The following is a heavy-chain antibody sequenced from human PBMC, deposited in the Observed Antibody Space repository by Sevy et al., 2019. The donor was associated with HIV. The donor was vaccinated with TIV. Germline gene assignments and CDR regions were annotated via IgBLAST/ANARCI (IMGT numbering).Heavy chain of an antibody. CDR1: GYTFTSYG. D-gene: IGHD3-22*01. CDR3: ARDRSEMYYYDSRGYSYYFDY. J-gene: IGHJ4*02. Sequence: ASVKVSCKASGYTFTSYGISWVRQAPGQGLEWMGWISAYNGNTNYTQKLQGRVTMTTDNSTSTAYMELRSLRSDDTAVDYCARDRSEMYYYDSRGYSYYFDYWGQGTLVTVSS. CDR2: ISAYNGNT. V-gene: IGHV1-18*01.